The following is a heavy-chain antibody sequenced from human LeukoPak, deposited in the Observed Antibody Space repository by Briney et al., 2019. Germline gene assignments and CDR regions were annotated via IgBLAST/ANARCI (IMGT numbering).Heavy chain of an antibody. CDR2: IYYSGST. V-gene: IGHV4-59*01. CDR1: GGSISSYY. D-gene: IGHD5-18*01. J-gene: IGHJ4*02. Sequence: KPSETLSLTCPVSGGSISSYYWSWIRQPPGKGLEWIGYIYYSGSTNYNPSLKSRVTISVDTSKNQFSLKLSSVTAADTAVYYCARGRGYSYGFSPVASYYFDYWGQGTLVTVSS. CDR3: ARGRGYSYGFSPVASYYFDY.